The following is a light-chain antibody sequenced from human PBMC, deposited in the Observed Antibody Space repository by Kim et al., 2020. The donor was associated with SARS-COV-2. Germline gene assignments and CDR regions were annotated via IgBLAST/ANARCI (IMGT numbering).Light chain of an antibody. CDR1: QSVSSW. CDR2: RTS. V-gene: IGKV1-5*03. J-gene: IGKJ2*01. Sequence: SASVGDRVTITCRASQSVSSWLAWYQQKQGKAPNLLIYRTSTLESGVPSRFSGSGSGTEFTLTISSLQPDDFATYYCQQYNSYPYTLGQGTKLEI. CDR3: QQYNSYPYT.